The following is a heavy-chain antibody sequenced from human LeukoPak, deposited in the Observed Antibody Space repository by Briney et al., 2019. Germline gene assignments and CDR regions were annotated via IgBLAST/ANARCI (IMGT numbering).Heavy chain of an antibody. CDR3: ARDSGRYDYVWGSSFDY. D-gene: IGHD3-16*01. J-gene: IGHJ4*02. CDR1: GFTFSSYW. CDR2: IKQDGSEK. Sequence: GGSLRLSCAASGFTFSSYWMSWVRQAPGKGLEWVANIKQDGSEKSYVDSVKGRFTISRDNAKNSLYLQMNSLRADDTSVYYCARDSGRYDYVWGSSFDYWGQGTLVTVSS. V-gene: IGHV3-7*01.